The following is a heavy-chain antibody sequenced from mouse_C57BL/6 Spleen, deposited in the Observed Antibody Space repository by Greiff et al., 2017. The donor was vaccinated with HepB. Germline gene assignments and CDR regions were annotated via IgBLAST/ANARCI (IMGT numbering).Heavy chain of an antibody. D-gene: IGHD3-2*02. Sequence: QVTLKVSGAELVRPGASVKLSCKASGYTFTDYYINWVKQRPGQGLEWIARIYPGSGNTYYNEKFKGKATLTAEKSSSTAYMQLSSLTSEDSAVYFCARGTAQGYWGQGTLVTVSA. CDR1: GYTFTDYY. J-gene: IGHJ3*01. CDR2: IYPGSGNT. CDR3: ARGTAQGY. V-gene: IGHV1-76*01.